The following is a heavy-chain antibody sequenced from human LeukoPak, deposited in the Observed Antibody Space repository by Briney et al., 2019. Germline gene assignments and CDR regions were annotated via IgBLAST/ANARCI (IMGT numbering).Heavy chain of an antibody. CDR3: ARESGAAKIGRMLNY. Sequence: PGGSLRLSCAASGLMFSTSGMHWVRQAPGKGLEWVAFIQYDGSEIYYADSLKGRFTISRDNSKNTLYLQMNSLRAEDTAVFYCARESGAAKIGRMLNYWGQGTLVTVSS. J-gene: IGHJ4*02. CDR2: IQYDGSEI. V-gene: IGHV3-30*02. D-gene: IGHD3-10*02. CDR1: GLMFSTSG.